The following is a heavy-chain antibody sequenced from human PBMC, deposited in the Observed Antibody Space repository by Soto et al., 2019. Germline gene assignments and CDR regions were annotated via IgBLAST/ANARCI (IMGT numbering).Heavy chain of an antibody. D-gene: IGHD1-26*01. Sequence: GESLKISCKGSGYNFNTYWIGWVRQMPGKGLEWMGLIYPGDSYTRYSPSFQGQVTISADKSLSTAYLQWSGLKASDTAMYYCARRAPDIDSATYQLDFWGQGTQVTVSS. J-gene: IGHJ4*02. V-gene: IGHV5-51*01. CDR2: IYPGDSYT. CDR3: ARRAPDIDSATYQLDF. CDR1: GYNFNTYW.